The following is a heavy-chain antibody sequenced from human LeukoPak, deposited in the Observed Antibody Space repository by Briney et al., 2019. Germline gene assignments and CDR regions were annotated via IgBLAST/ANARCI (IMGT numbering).Heavy chain of an antibody. D-gene: IGHD4-17*01. CDR1: GYTFTSYD. Sequence: ASVKVSCKASGYTFTSYDINWVRQATGQGLEWMGWMNPHSGNTGYAQKFQGRVTMTRNTSISTAYMELSSLRSEDTAVYYCARGHTRGYGDYVGGWFDPWGQGTLVTVSS. CDR2: MNPHSGNT. CDR3: ARGHTRGYGDYVGGWFDP. V-gene: IGHV1-8*01. J-gene: IGHJ5*02.